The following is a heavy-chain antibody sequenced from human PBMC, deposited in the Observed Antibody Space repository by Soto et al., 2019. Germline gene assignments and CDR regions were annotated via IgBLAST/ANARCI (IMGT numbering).Heavy chain of an antibody. V-gene: IGHV1-18*01. Sequence: GASVKVSCKTSGYTFASHSLTWVRQAPGQGLEWIGWISPYNGNTNYAQQFQGRVTMTTDTSTSTVYLELRSLRSDDTAMYYCAREQITIFGVVNDYWGQGTLVTVSS. J-gene: IGHJ4*02. CDR3: AREQITIFGVVNDY. D-gene: IGHD3-3*01. CDR1: GYTFASHS. CDR2: ISPYNGNT.